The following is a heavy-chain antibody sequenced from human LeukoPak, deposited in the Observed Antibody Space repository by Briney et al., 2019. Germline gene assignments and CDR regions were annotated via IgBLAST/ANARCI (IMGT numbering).Heavy chain of an antibody. CDR1: GYTFTSYY. D-gene: IGHD1-26*01. V-gene: IGHV1-46*01. J-gene: IGHJ4*02. Sequence: ASVKVSCKASGYTFTSYYMHWVRQAPGQGLAWMGIINPSGGSTSYAQKFKGRVNMTRDTSTSTVYMELSSLRSEDTAVYYCARVSMGVGDYWGQGTLVTVSS. CDR2: INPSGGST. CDR3: ARVSMGVGDY.